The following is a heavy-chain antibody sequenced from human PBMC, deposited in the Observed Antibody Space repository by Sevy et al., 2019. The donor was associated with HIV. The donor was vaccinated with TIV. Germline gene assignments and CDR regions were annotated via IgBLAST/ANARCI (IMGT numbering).Heavy chain of an antibody. V-gene: IGHV3-11*06. CDR2: ISTDSTYT. CDR1: GFTFSDYY. J-gene: IGHJ4*02. CDR3: GRLRYNYSSDYFDY. D-gene: IGHD5-18*01. Sequence: GGSLRLSCVASGFTFSDYYMSWIRQAPGKGLEWVSYISTDSTYTNYADSVKGRFTVSRDNSKNSLYLQMNSLRAEDTAVYCWGRLRYNYSSDYFDYWGQGTLVTVSS.